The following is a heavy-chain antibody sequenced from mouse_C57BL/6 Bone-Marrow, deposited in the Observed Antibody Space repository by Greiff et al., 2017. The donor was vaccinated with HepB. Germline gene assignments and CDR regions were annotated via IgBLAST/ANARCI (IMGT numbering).Heavy chain of an antibody. CDR2: IYPGDGDT. Sequence: VKLQESGAELVKPGASVKISCKASGYAFSSYWMNWVKQRPGKGLEWIGQIYPGDGDTNYNGKFKGKATLTADKSSSTAYMQLSSLTSEDSAVYFCAREGGYDYDWFAYWGQGTLVTVSA. CDR1: GYAFSSYW. D-gene: IGHD2-4*01. CDR3: AREGGYDYDWFAY. J-gene: IGHJ3*01. V-gene: IGHV1-80*01.